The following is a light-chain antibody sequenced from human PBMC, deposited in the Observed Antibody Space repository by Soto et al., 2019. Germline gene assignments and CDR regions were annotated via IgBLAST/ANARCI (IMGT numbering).Light chain of an antibody. CDR1: QSVSSSY. CDR3: QQYCSSLIT. V-gene: IGKV3-20*01. Sequence: EIVLTQSPGTLSLSPGERATLSCRASQSVSSSYLAWYQQKPGQAPRLLIYGASSRATGIPDRFSGSGSGTDFTLTISRLEPEDFAVYYCQQYCSSLITFGQGTRLEIK. J-gene: IGKJ5*01. CDR2: GAS.